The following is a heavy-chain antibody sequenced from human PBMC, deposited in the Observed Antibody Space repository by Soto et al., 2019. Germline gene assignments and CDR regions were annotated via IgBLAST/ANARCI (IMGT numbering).Heavy chain of an antibody. J-gene: IGHJ6*02. D-gene: IGHD7-27*01. V-gene: IGHV5-51*01. CDR2: NYPRESKI. CDR3: ARDLGTEDYYYGMEV. CDR1: GYSFTNSY. Sequence: GASLKISCEGSGYSFTNSYLTWVRQIPGNGLEWMGHNYPRESKIRYRPSPQGQVTFSADKSLSTAYLQWSSLKASHTAKYFCARDLGTEDYYYGMEVLGQGTMVTVSS.